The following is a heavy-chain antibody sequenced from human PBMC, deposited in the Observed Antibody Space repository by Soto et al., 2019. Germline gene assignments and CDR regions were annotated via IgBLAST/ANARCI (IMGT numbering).Heavy chain of an antibody. CDR2: IVPIFGTA. CDR1: GGTFSSYA. Sequence: ASVKVSCKASGGTFSSYAITWVRQAPGQGLEWMGGIVPIFGTANYAQKFQGRVTITADESTSTAYMELSSLRSEDTAVYYCAADYYDTSGYYFAYWGQGTLVTVSS. J-gene: IGHJ4*02. D-gene: IGHD3-22*01. CDR3: AADYYDTSGYYFAY. V-gene: IGHV1-69*13.